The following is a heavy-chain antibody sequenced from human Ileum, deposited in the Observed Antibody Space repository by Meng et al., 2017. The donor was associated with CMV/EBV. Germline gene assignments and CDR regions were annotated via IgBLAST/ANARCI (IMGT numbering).Heavy chain of an antibody. CDR2: IKLDNGRT. CDR3: ARDPGCDDPSCYGIGWDL. CDR1: GFTFTGYY. D-gene: IGHD2-2*01. Sequence: ASVKVSCKSSGFTFTGYYMHWLRQAPGQGLEWMGGIKLDNGRTDYAQKFQGRVTLTRDTSINTAYMELNMLRHDDTAVYYCARDPGCDDPSCYGIGWDLWGQGTLVTVSS. J-gene: IGHJ5*02. V-gene: IGHV1-2*02.